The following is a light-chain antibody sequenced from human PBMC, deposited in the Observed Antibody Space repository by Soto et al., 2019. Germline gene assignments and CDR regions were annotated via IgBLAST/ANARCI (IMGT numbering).Light chain of an antibody. CDR1: SSDVGSYNL. Sequence: QSALTQPASVSGSPGQSITISCTGTSSDVGSYNLVSWYQQHAGKAPKLMIYEVSKRPSGVSNRFSGSKSGNTASLTISGLQAEDEADYYCCSYAGSSTLGVFGGGTKLTVL. V-gene: IGLV2-23*02. J-gene: IGLJ3*02. CDR3: CSYAGSSTLGV. CDR2: EVS.